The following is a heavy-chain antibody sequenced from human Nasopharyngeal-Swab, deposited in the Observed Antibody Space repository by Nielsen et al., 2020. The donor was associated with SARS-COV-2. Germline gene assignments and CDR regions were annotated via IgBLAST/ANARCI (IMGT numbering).Heavy chain of an antibody. V-gene: IGHV1-2*06. J-gene: IGHJ4*02. CDR3: ARDPDYGDYVDY. Sequence: VSVKVSCKASGYTFTGYYMHWVRQAPGQGLEWMGRINPNSGGTNYAQKFQGRVTMTRDTSISTAYMELSRLRSDDTAVYYCARDPDYGDYVDYWGQGTLVTVSS. CDR2: INPNSGGT. D-gene: IGHD4-17*01. CDR1: GYTFTGYY.